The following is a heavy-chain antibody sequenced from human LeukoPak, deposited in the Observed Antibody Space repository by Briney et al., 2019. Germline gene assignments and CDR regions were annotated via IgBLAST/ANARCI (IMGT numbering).Heavy chain of an antibody. J-gene: IGHJ4*02. D-gene: IGHD4-23*01. Sequence: GGSLRLSCAASGFTFTNFAMNWVRQAPGKGLEWVSSISGSGGSTYYADSVKGRFTISRDNSKNTLYLQMNSLRAEDTAVYYCAKRSDYGGNRNYFDYWGQGTPVTVSS. V-gene: IGHV3-23*01. CDR1: GFTFTNFA. CDR2: ISGSGGST. CDR3: AKRSDYGGNRNYFDY.